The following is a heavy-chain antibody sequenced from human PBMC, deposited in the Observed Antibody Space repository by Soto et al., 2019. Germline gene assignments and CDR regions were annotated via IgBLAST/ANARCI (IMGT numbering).Heavy chain of an antibody. D-gene: IGHD6-6*01. Sequence: EVQLVESGGGLVKPGGSLRLSCAASGFTFSSHDMNWVRQAPGKGLEWVSSISRSSSYIYYADSLRGRVTISRDNAKNSLYLKINSLRADDTAVYYCAREAPIASRPIDYWGQGTLVIVSS. V-gene: IGHV3-21*01. CDR1: GFTFSSHD. CDR3: AREAPIASRPIDY. J-gene: IGHJ4*02. CDR2: ISRSSSYI.